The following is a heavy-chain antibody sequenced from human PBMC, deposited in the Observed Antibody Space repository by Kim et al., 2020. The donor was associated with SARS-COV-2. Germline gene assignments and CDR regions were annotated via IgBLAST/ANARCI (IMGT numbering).Heavy chain of an antibody. CDR3: ARGIHYYDSSGYYSVNYYYYGMDV. J-gene: IGHJ6*02. V-gene: IGHV3-30-3*01. Sequence: GGSLRLSCAASGFTFSSYAMHWVRQAPGKGLEWVAVISYDGSNKYYADSVKGRFTISRDNSKNTLYLQMNSLRAEDTAVYYCARGIHYYDSSGYYSVNYYYYGMDVWGQGTTVTVSS. CDR1: GFTFSSYA. CDR2: ISYDGSNK. D-gene: IGHD3-22*01.